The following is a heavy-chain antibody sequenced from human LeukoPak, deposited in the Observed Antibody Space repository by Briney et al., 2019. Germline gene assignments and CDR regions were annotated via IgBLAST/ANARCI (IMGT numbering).Heavy chain of an antibody. CDR2: IKSKGDGETT. Sequence: GGSLRLSCAASGFTFTNAWMTWVRQAPGKGREWVGRIKSKGDGETTDYAAHVKDRFSMSRDDSKATMYLQMYSLEAEDTAVYYCTTDLGLTMIRGVIVYWGQGALVTVSS. CDR3: TTDLGLTMIRGVIVY. D-gene: IGHD3-10*01. CDR1: GFTFTNAW. J-gene: IGHJ4*02. V-gene: IGHV3-15*01.